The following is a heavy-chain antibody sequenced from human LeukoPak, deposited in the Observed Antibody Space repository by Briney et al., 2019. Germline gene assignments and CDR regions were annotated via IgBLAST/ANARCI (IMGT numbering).Heavy chain of an antibody. D-gene: IGHD3-22*01. CDR1: GFTFSSYS. J-gene: IGHJ4*02. CDR3: ARAGYYYDSSGRFDY. Sequence: PGGSLRLSCAASGFTFSSYSMNWVRQARGKGLEWVSSISSSSSYIYYADSVKGRFTISRDNAKNSLYLQMNSLRAEDTAVYYCARAGYYYDSSGRFDYWGQGTLVTVSS. CDR2: ISSSSSYI. V-gene: IGHV3-21*01.